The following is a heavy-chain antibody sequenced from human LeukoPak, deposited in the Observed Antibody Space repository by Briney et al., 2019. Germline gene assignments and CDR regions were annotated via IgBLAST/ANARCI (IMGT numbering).Heavy chain of an antibody. D-gene: IGHD1-26*01. Sequence: GASVKVSCKASGYTFTSYYMHWVRQAPGQGLEWMGIINPSGGSTSYAQKFQGRVTMTTDTSTSTAYMELRSLRSDDTAVYYCARLGGHLEPWGQGTLVTVSS. CDR1: GYTFTSYY. V-gene: IGHV1-46*01. CDR3: ARLGGHLEP. CDR2: INPSGGST. J-gene: IGHJ5*02.